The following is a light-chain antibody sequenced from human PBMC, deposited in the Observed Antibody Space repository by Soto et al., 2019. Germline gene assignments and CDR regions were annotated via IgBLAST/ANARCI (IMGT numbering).Light chain of an antibody. CDR3: QQYSSYWT. CDR1: QSINTW. Sequence: IHLTQSPSTLSANVGHRVSITSRASQSINTWFAWYQQKPGRAPQLLIYKASTLDSGVPSRFSGSGSGTDFTLTISNLQADDSATYYCQQYSSYWTFGPGTKVDI. J-gene: IGKJ1*01. CDR2: KAS. V-gene: IGKV1-5*03.